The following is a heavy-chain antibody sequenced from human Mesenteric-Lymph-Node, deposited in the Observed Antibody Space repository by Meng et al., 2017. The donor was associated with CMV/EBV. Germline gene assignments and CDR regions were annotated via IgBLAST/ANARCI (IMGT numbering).Heavy chain of an antibody. V-gene: IGHV4-34*01. Sequence: GLLRPSETLSVTGAVYGGSFIGYYWTWLRQSPAKGLEWIGEINHSGSTTYNPSFTSRIIISVDTSTNQISLNMSSVTAADTAVYYCARGSSYDILTGYFDYWGQGALVTVSS. D-gene: IGHD3-9*01. CDR3: ARGSSYDILTGYFDY. CDR1: GGSFIGYY. CDR2: INHSGST. J-gene: IGHJ4*02.